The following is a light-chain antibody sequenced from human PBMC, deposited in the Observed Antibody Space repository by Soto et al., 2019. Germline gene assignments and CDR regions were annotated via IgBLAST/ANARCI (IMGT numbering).Light chain of an antibody. V-gene: IGLV1-40*01. CDR1: SSNIGAGYD. Sequence: QSVLTQPPSVSVAPGQRVTVSCTGSSSNIGAGYDVHWYQQLPGTAPKLLIYGNIVRPSGVPDRFSGSKSGSSASLAITGLQAEDEADYYCQSYDSSLSGVVFGGGTKLTVL. J-gene: IGLJ2*01. CDR2: GNI. CDR3: QSYDSSLSGVV.